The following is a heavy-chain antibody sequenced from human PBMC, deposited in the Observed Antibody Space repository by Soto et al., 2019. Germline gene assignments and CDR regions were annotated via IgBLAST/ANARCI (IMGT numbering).Heavy chain of an antibody. CDR3: ARDLGYCSGGSCYRDYYYYGMDV. CDR2: IWYDGSNK. CDR1: GFTFSSYG. Sequence: QVQLVESGGGVVQPGRSLRLSCAASGFTFSSYGMHWVRQAPGKGLEWVAVIWYDGSNKYYADSVKGRFTISRDNSKNTLYLQMNSLRAEDTAVYYCARDLGYCSGGSCYRDYYYYGMDVWGQGTTVTVSS. V-gene: IGHV3-33*01. J-gene: IGHJ6*02. D-gene: IGHD2-15*01.